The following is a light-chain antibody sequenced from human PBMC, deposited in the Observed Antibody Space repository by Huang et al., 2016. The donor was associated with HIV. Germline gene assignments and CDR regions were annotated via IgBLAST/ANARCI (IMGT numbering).Light chain of an antibody. CDR1: QSIGTN. Sequence: IILTQSPATLSGSPGEGATLSCRASQSIGTNLAWYQQGPGQAPGLLVYGASTRATGVPVRFSGSAAGTQFKLTLSSLQSEELATYYCQHYSNWPPLTFGGGTKVDI. V-gene: IGKV3-15*01. CDR3: QHYSNWPPLT. CDR2: GAS. J-gene: IGKJ4*01.